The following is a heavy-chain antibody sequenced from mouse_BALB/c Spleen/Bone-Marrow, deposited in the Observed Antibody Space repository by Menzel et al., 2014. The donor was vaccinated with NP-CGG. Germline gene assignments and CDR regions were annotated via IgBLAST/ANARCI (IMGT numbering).Heavy chain of an antibody. D-gene: IGHD3-1*01. CDR3: TTLARNKFDY. CDR1: GYTFSNYW. J-gene: IGHJ2*01. Sequence: VQLQQSGTVLARPGAAVKMSCKASGYTFSNYWMHWVKQRPGQGLEWIGAIYPGNSDTTYNQKFKGKATLTAVTSTSSAYMELSSLTNEDSAVYSCTTLARNKFDYWGQGTTLTVSS. V-gene: IGHV1-5*01. CDR2: IYPGNSDT.